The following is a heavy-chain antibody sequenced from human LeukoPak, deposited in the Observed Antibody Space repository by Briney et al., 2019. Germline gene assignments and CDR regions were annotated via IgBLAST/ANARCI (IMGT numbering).Heavy chain of an antibody. Sequence: GGSLRLSCAASGFTFSSYWMSWVRQAPGKGLEWVAFIRYDGSNKYYADSVKGRFTISRDNSKNTLYLQMNSLRAEDTAVYYCAKELEYSSSSLDYWGQGTLVTVSS. D-gene: IGHD6-6*01. CDR3: AKELEYSSSSLDY. J-gene: IGHJ4*02. CDR1: GFTFSSYW. V-gene: IGHV3-30*02. CDR2: IRYDGSNK.